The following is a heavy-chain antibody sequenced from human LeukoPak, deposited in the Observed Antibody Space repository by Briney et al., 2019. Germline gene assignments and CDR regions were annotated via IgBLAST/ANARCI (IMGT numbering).Heavy chain of an antibody. J-gene: IGHJ5*02. CDR1: GFTLSNYG. CDR2: IWYDGSNK. Sequence: GGSLRLSCAASGFTLSNYGMHWVRQAPGKGLEWVAVIWYDGSNKYYADPVKGRFTISRDNSKNTLYLQMNSLRAEDTAVYYCAKDREAVAVYWGNWFDPWGQGTLVTVSS. D-gene: IGHD6-19*01. CDR3: AKDREAVAVYWGNWFDP. V-gene: IGHV3-30*02.